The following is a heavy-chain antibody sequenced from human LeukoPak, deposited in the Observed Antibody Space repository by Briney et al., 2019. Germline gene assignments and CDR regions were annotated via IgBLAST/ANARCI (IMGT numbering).Heavy chain of an antibody. Sequence: ASVKVSCKASGYTFTGYYMHWVRQAPGQGLEWMGWINPNSGGTNYAQKFQGRVTMTRDTSISTAYMELSRLRSDDTAVYYCARDPNTLLAWFDSWGQGTLVTVSS. CDR3: ARDPNTLLAWFDS. J-gene: IGHJ5*01. CDR2: INPNSGGT. V-gene: IGHV1-2*02. D-gene: IGHD3-10*01. CDR1: GYTFTGYY.